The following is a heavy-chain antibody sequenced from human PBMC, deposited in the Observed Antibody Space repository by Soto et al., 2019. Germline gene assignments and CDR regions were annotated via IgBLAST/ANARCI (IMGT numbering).Heavy chain of an antibody. J-gene: IGHJ4*02. CDR3: APHPPGGALDH. Sequence: SETLSLTCTVSGGSISSSSNHWGWIRQPPGKGLEWIGNIYYSENTYYNPSLKSRVTISVDTSKNQFSLRLTSVTAADTAVYYGAPHPPGGALDHWGEATLVTVSS. CDR2: IYYSENT. CDR1: GGSISSSSNH. V-gene: IGHV4-39*01. D-gene: IGHD2-2*01.